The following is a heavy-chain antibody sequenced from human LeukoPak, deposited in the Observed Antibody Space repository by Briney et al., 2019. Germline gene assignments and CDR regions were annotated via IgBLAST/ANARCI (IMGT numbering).Heavy chain of an antibody. D-gene: IGHD6-13*01. CDR3: ASGGVSDASSLFDY. J-gene: IGHJ4*02. CDR2: INPNSGGT. CDR1: GYTFTGYY. Sequence: ASVKVSCKASGYTFTGYYMHWVRQAPGQGLEWMGRINPNSGGTNYAQKFQGRVTMTRDTSISTAYMELSRLRSDDTAAYYCASGGVSDASSLFDYWGQGTLVTVSS. V-gene: IGHV1-2*06.